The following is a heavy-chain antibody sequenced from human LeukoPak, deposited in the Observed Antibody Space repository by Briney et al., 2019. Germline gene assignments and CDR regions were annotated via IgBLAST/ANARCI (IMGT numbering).Heavy chain of an antibody. J-gene: IGHJ6*04. CDR1: GGTFSSYA. CDR2: IIPIFGTA. D-gene: IGHD3-10*01. CDR3: ASSAPVDIRSFYCYGMDV. Sequence: SVKVSCKASGGTFSSYAISWVRQAPGQGLEWMGGIIPIFGTANYAQKFQGRVTITADESTSTAYMELSSLRSEDTAVYYCASSAPVDIRSFYCYGMDVWGKGTTVTVSS. V-gene: IGHV1-69*13.